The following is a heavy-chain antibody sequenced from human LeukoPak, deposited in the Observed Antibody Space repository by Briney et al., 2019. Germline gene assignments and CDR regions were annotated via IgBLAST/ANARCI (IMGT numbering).Heavy chain of an antibody. CDR3: ARANTAFGESWFDP. J-gene: IGHJ5*02. V-gene: IGHV4-34*01. Sequence: PSETLSLTCAVYGESFSGYYWSWIRQPPGKGLEWIGEINHSGSSNYNPSLKSRVTISVDTSKNQFSLKLSSVTAADTAVYYCARANTAFGESWFDPWGQGTLVTVSS. CDR1: GESFSGYY. D-gene: IGHD3-10*01. CDR2: INHSGSS.